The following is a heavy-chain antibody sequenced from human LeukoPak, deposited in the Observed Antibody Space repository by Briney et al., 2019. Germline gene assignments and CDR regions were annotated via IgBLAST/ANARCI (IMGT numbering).Heavy chain of an antibody. J-gene: IGHJ6*03. CDR2: INHSGST. CDR3: ARDTRTGPPHYYYYYYMDV. Sequence: SETLSLTCAVYGGSFSGYYWSWIRQPPGKGLEWIGEINHSGSTYYNPSLKSRVTISVDTSKNQVSLRVNSVTAADTAVYYCARDTRTGPPHYYYYYYMDVWGKGTTVTVSS. D-gene: IGHD1-1*01. CDR1: GGSFSGYY. V-gene: IGHV4-34*01.